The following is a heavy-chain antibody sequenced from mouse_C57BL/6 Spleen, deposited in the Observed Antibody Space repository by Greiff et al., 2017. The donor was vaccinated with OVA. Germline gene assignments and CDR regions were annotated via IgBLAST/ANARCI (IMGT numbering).Heavy chain of an antibody. CDR1: GFPLSTSGMG. J-gene: IGHJ2*01. CDR2: IYWDDDK. CDR3: ARSIITTVVDYLDY. V-gene: IGHV8-12*01. Sequence: QVTLKESGPGILQSSPTLSLTSSFSGFPLSTSGMGVSWIRQPSGKGLEWLAHIYWDDDKRYNPSLKSRLTISKDTSRNHVFLKITSVDTADTATYYCARSIITTVVDYLDYWGQGTTLTVSS. D-gene: IGHD1-1*01.